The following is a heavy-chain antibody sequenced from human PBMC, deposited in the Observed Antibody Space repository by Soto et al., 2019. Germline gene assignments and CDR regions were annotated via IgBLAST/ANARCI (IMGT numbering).Heavy chain of an antibody. CDR1: GFSFSSYA. CDR3: VKERIELWLIDY. D-gene: IGHD2-15*01. J-gene: IGHJ4*02. CDR2: ISGSGRIT. V-gene: IGHV3-23*01. Sequence: VQLQESGGGLAQPGESLRLSCVASGFSFSSYAMTWVRQSPGKGFEWVSTISGSGRITDYADSLKGRFTTSKDTSTNTLFLHMRSLTDDDTAVYYCVKERIELWLIDYWGQGTLVTVSS.